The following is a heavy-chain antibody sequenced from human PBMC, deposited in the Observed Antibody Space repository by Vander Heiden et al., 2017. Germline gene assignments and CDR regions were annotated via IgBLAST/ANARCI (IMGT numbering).Heavy chain of an antibody. CDR1: GLTFSNYA. CDR2: ISGSGGST. V-gene: IGHV3-23*01. J-gene: IGHJ6*02. D-gene: IGHD3-10*01. Sequence: EVQLLESGGGLVQPGGSLSLSCAASGLTFSNYAMSWVRQAPGKGLEWVSGISGSGGSTYYADSVKGRFTISRDNSKNTLYLQMNSLRSEDTAVYYCAKLGSGSYSYYYYGMDVWGQGTTVTVSS. CDR3: AKLGSGSYSYYYYGMDV.